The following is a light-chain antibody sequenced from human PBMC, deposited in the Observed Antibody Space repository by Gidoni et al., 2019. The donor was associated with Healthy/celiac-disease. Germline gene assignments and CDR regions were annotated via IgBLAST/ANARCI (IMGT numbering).Light chain of an antibody. J-gene: IGKJ2*01. CDR1: QSISSW. Sequence: DIQMTPSPSTLSASVGDRVTITCRASQSISSWLAWYQQKPGKAPKLLIYKASSLESGVPSRFSGSGSGTEFTLTISSLQPDDFATYYCQQYNSFGQGTKLEI. CDR2: KAS. CDR3: QQYNS. V-gene: IGKV1-5*03.